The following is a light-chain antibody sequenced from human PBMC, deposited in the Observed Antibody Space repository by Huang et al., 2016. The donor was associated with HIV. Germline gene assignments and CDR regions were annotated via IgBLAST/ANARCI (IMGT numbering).Light chain of an antibody. CDR3: QQYNNWRGT. V-gene: IGKV3-15*01. Sequence: EIVMTQSPATLSVSPGERATLSCRASQSVSRNLAWYQQKPGQAPRLLIYGASTRATGIPARFSGSGSGTELTLTISSLQSEDFAVYYCQQYNNWRGTFGQGTKVEIK. CDR1: QSVSRN. CDR2: GAS. J-gene: IGKJ1*01.